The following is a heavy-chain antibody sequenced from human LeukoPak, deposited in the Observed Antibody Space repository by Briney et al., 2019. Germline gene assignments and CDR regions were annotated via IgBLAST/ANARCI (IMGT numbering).Heavy chain of an antibody. CDR2: IYYTGI. Sequence: SESLSLTCTVSGGSVSDYYWSWIRQSPGKGLEWIDYIYYTGISYNPSLKSRVTISADTSKNQFSLNLSSVTAADTAVYYCASRKLGNDYWGQGTLVTVSS. V-gene: IGHV4-59*02. CDR3: ASRKLGNDY. CDR1: GGSVSDYY. D-gene: IGHD7-27*01. J-gene: IGHJ4*02.